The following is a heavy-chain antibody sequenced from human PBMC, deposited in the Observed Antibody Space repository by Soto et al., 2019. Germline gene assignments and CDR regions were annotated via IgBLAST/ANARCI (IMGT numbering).Heavy chain of an antibody. CDR1: GGSFSGYY. Sequence: SETLSLTCAVYGGSFSGYYWSWIRQPPGKGLEWIGEINHSGSTNYNPSLKSRVTISVDTSKNQFSLKLSSVTAADTAVYYCARVPKFFTTVYNWFDPWGQGTLVTVSS. V-gene: IGHV4-34*01. CDR3: ARVPKFFTTVYNWFDP. CDR2: INHSGST. D-gene: IGHD4-17*01. J-gene: IGHJ5*02.